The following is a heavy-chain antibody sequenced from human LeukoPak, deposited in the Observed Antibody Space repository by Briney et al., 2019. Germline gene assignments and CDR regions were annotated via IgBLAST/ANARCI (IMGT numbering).Heavy chain of an antibody. CDR1: GFTFSSYA. CDR3: ARGQFYYREGYFDY. J-gene: IGHJ4*02. CDR2: ISYDGSNK. V-gene: IGHV3-30-3*01. D-gene: IGHD2-8*01. Sequence: GGSLRLSCAASGFTFSSYAMHWVRQAPGKGLEWVAVISYDGSNKYYADSVKGRFTISRDNSKNTLYLQVNSLRAEDTAVYYCARGQFYYREGYFDYWGQGTLVTVSS.